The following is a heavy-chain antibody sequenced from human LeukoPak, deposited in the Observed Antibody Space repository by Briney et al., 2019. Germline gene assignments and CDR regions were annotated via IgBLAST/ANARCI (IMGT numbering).Heavy chain of an antibody. CDR1: GYTFTGYY. V-gene: IGHV1-2*02. CDR2: INPNSGGT. D-gene: IGHD2-2*01. J-gene: IGHJ6*03. CDR3: ARAVVVPAADYYYYMDV. Sequence: ASVKVSCKASGYTFTGYYMHWVRQAPGQGLEWMGWINPNSGGTNYAQKFQGRVTMTRDTSISTAYVELSRLRSDDTAVYYCARAVVVPAADYYYYMDVWGKGTTVTVSS.